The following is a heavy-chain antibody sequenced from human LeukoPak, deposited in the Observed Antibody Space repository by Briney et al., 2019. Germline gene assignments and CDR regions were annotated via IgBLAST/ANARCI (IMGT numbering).Heavy chain of an antibody. CDR3: ARDILPYYYDTEALDGGRYYYYGMDV. V-gene: IGHV3-30-3*01. D-gene: IGHD3-22*01. CDR1: GFTFSSYA. J-gene: IGHJ6*02. CDR2: ISYDGSNK. Sequence: GGSLRLSCAASGFTFSSYAMHWVRQAPGKGLEWVAVISYDGSNKYYADSVKGRFTISRDNSKNTLYLQMNSLRAEDTAVYYCARDILPYYYDTEALDGGRYYYYGMDVWGQGTTVTVSS.